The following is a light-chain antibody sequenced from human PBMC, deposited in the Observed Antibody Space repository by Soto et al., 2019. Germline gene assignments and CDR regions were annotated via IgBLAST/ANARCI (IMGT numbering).Light chain of an antibody. CDR1: QSISSY. J-gene: IGKJ4*01. V-gene: IGKV3-11*01. CDR2: DAS. CDR3: QQRRTWLS. Sequence: EIVLTQSPATLSLSPGERATLSCRANQSISSYLAWYQHKPGQAPRLLIYDASNWVTGIPARFSGSGSGTDFTLTISSLEPEDFAVYYCQQRRTWLSFGGGTKVEIK.